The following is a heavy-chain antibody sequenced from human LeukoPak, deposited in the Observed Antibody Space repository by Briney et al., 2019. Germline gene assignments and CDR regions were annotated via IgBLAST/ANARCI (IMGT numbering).Heavy chain of an antibody. CDR2: ISGSGGST. CDR3: ANRGYCSGGSCYYFDY. Sequence: GGSLRLSCAASGFTFSSNAMSWVRQAPGKGLEWVSAISGSGGSTYYADSVKGRFTISRDNSKNTLYLQMNSLRAEDTAVYYCANRGYCSGGSCYYFDYWGQGTLVTVSS. D-gene: IGHD2-15*01. J-gene: IGHJ4*02. CDR1: GFTFSSNA. V-gene: IGHV3-23*01.